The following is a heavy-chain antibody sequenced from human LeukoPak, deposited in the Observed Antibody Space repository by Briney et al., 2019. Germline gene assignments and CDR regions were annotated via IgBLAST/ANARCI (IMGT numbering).Heavy chain of an antibody. Sequence: GASVKVSCKASGGTFSSYAISWVRQAPGQGLEWMGGIIPIFGTANYAQKFQGRVTITADESTSTAYMELSSLRSEDTAVYYCARGLSVVGSYYFDYWGQGTLVTVSS. J-gene: IGHJ4*02. D-gene: IGHD3-10*01. V-gene: IGHV1-69*13. CDR1: GGTFSSYA. CDR3: ARGLSVVGSYYFDY. CDR2: IIPIFGTA.